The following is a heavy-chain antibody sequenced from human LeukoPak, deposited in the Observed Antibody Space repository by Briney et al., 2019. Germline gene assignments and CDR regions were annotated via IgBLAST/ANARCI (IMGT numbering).Heavy chain of an antibody. Sequence: ASVKVSCKASGDTFTSYAMHWVRQAPGQRLEWMGWINAGNGNTKYSQEFQGRVSITRDTSASTAYMELSSLRSEDMAVYYCARDRTGVPFDYWGQGTLVTVSS. D-gene: IGHD1-1*01. CDR2: INAGNGNT. V-gene: IGHV1-3*03. CDR1: GDTFTSYA. CDR3: ARDRTGVPFDY. J-gene: IGHJ4*02.